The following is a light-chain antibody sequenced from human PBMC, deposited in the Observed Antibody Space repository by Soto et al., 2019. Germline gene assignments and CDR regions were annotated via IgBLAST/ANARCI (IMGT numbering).Light chain of an antibody. CDR2: DTD. Sequence: QAVVTQEPSLTVSPGGTVTLTCGSSTGSVTSGHYPYWFQQKPGQAPRTLIFDTDSKHSWTPARFSGSLLGGKAALTLSGAQPEDEAEYYCLLSYSGAWVFGGGTKVTVL. J-gene: IGLJ3*02. CDR1: TGSVTSGHY. V-gene: IGLV7-46*01. CDR3: LLSYSGAWV.